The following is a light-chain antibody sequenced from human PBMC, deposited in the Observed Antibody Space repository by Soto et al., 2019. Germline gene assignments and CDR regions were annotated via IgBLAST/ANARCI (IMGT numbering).Light chain of an antibody. CDR2: EGS. J-gene: IGLJ2*01. Sequence: QSALTQPASVSGSPGQSITISCTGTSSDVGGYNLLSWYQQHPGKAPKLMIYEGSKRPSGVSNRFSGSKSGNTASLTISGLQAEDEADYYCCSYAGSSTLVFVGGTKLTVL. V-gene: IGLV2-23*01. CDR3: CSYAGSSTLV. CDR1: SSDVGGYNL.